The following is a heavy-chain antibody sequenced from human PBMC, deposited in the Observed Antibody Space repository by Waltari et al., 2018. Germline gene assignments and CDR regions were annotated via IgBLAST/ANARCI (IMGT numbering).Heavy chain of an antibody. D-gene: IGHD3-3*01. J-gene: IGHJ6*03. CDR1: GYSFTSYW. CDR2: IYPGDSDT. Sequence: EVQLVPSGAEVKKPGESLKISCKGSGYSFTSYWIGWVRQMPGKGLEWMGIIYPGDSDTRYSPSFQGQVTISADKSISTAYLQWSSLKASDTAMYYCARLSGDFWSGYFPYYYMDVWGKGTTVTISS. CDR3: ARLSGDFWSGYFPYYYMDV. V-gene: IGHV5-51*01.